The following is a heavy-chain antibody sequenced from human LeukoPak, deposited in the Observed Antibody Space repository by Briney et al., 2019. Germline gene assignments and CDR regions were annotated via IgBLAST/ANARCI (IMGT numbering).Heavy chain of an antibody. CDR1: GFTFSSYS. V-gene: IGHV3-21*01. Sequence: GGSLRLSCAASGFTFSSYSMNWVRQAPGKGLEWVSSISSSSSYMYYADSVKGRFTISRDNAKNSLYLQMNSLRAEDTAVYYCARWQAVVGFDYWGQGTLVTVSS. D-gene: IGHD6-19*01. J-gene: IGHJ4*02. CDR2: ISSSSSYM. CDR3: ARWQAVVGFDY.